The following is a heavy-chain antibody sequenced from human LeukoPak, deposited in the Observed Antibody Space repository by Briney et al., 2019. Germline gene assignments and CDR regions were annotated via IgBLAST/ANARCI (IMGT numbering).Heavy chain of an antibody. J-gene: IGHJ6*03. CDR2: IYHSGST. CDR3: ARAVAARRDHYYYYYMDV. V-gene: IGHV4-38-2*02. D-gene: IGHD6-6*01. CDR1: GYSISSGYY. Sequence: PSETLSLTCTVSGYSISSGYYWGWIRQPPGKGLEWIGSIYHSGSTYYNPSLKSRVTISVDTSKNQFSLKLSSVTAADTAVYYCARAVAARRDHYYYYYMDVWGKGTTVTVSS.